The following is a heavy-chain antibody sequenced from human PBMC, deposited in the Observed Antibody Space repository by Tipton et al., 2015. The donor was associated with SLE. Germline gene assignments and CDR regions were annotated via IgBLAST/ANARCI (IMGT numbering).Heavy chain of an antibody. CDR1: GGSISSSSYY. D-gene: IGHD2-21*01. Sequence: TLSLTCNVSGGSISSSSYYWGWIRQPPGKGLEWIGTISYSGNTYYKRSLKSRVTISIDTSKNQFSLMLTSVTAADTAVYYCAKDSRECHGGTCCAFAHCDYWGQGKLVTVSS. J-gene: IGHJ4*02. CDR2: ISYSGNT. CDR3: AKDSRECHGGTCCAFAHCDY. V-gene: IGHV4-39*07.